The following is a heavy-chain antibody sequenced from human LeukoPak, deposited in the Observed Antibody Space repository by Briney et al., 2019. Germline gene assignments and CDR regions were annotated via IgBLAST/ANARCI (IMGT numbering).Heavy chain of an antibody. CDR3: ARRSARQYSP. Sequence: GESLEISCKGSGYSFTSYWIGWVRQIPGKVLEWMGIIYPGDSDTRYSPYFQGQVTISADKSISTDYLQWRSLKASDTAMYYCARRSARQYSPWGQGTLVTVSS. J-gene: IGHJ5*02. CDR1: GYSFTSYW. D-gene: IGHD6-6*01. CDR2: IYPGDSDT. V-gene: IGHV5-51*01.